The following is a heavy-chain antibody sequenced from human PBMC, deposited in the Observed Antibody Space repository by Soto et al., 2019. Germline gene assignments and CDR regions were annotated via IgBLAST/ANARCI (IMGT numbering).Heavy chain of an antibody. V-gene: IGHV3-33*01. CDR1: GFTFSSYG. CDR2: IWYDGSNK. D-gene: IGHD6-19*01. Sequence: QVQLVESGGGVVQPGRSLRLSCAASGFTFSSYGMHWVRQAPGKGLEWVAVIWYDGSNKYYADSVKGRFTISRDNSKNTLYLQMNSLRAEDTAVYYCASDRIAVAGTSPFDYWGQGTLVTVSS. J-gene: IGHJ4*02. CDR3: ASDRIAVAGTSPFDY.